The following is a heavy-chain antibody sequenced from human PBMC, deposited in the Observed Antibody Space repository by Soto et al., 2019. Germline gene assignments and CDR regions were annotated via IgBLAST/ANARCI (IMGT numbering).Heavy chain of an antibody. J-gene: IGHJ4*02. CDR3: AKDGSGSVVY. Sequence: GGSLRLSCAASGFTFSSYGMHWVRQAPGKGLEWVAVISYDGSNKYYADSVKGRFTISRDNSKNTLYLQMNSLRAEDTAVYYCAKDGSGSVVYWGQGTLVTVSS. D-gene: IGHD6-19*01. CDR1: GFTFSSYG. V-gene: IGHV3-30*18. CDR2: ISYDGSNK.